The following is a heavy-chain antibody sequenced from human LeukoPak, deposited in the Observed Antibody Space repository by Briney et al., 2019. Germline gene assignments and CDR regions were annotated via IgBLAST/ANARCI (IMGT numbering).Heavy chain of an antibody. CDR3: ARGASALDYSSDWRIDY. J-gene: IGHJ4*02. D-gene: IGHD6-19*01. Sequence: ASVKVSCKASGYTFISYYMHWVRQAPGQGLEWMGRVNPSGGSTRYAQEFRGRVTLTRDTSTSTVYMELSSLRSEDTAVYYCARGASALDYSSDWRIDYWGQGTLVTVSS. V-gene: IGHV1-46*01. CDR1: GYTFISYY. CDR2: VNPSGGST.